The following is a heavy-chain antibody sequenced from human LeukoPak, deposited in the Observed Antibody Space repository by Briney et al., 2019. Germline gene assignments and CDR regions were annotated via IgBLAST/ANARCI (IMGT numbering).Heavy chain of an antibody. D-gene: IGHD1-26*01. CDR3: AKDYVEDSGSWVPGY. V-gene: IGHV3-30*02. CDR2: IRYDGTNT. J-gene: IGHJ4*02. Sequence: GGSLRLSCTASGFDFSNYGMYWVRQAPGKGLEWMAFIRYDGTNTYYADSVKGRFTISRDNSKNTLYLQMNSLTAEDKAVFYCAKDYVEDSGSWVPGYWGQGTLVTVSS. CDR1: GFDFSNYG.